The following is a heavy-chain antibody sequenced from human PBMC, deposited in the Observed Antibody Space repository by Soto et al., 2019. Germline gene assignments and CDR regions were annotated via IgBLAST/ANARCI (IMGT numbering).Heavy chain of an antibody. CDR3: GGNSGGYYFDY. Sequence: GGSLRLSCTASGFTFGDYAMSWFRQAPGKGLEWVGFIRSKAYGGTTEYAASVKGRFTISRDDSKSIAYLQMNSLKTEDTAVYYCGGNSGGYYFDYWGQGTLVTVSS. J-gene: IGHJ4*02. D-gene: IGHD2-21*02. CDR2: IRSKAYGGTT. V-gene: IGHV3-49*03. CDR1: GFTFGDYA.